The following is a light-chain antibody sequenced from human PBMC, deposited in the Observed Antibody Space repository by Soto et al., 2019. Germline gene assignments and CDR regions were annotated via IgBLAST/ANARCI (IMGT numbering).Light chain of an antibody. CDR1: SSDVGGYDY. J-gene: IGLJ3*02. CDR2: EVN. CDR3: SSYTSISSWV. V-gene: IGLV2-14*01. Sequence: QSALTQPASVSGSPGQSITISCTGSSSDVGGYDYVSWYQQHPGKAPKLMSYEVNNRPSGVSNRFSGSKSGNTASLTISGLQAEDDADYYCSSYTSISSWVFGGGTKLTVL.